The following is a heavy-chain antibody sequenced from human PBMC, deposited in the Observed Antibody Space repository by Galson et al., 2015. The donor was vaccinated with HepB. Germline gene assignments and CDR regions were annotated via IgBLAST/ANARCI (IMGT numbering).Heavy chain of an antibody. D-gene: IGHD6-13*01. Sequence: SVKVSCKASGYTFTGYYMHWVRQAPGQGLEWMGWINPNSGGTNYAQKFQGRVTMTRDTSISTAYMELSRLRSDDTAVYYCAREGAGPRGGIAAAWAERSGNWFDPWGQGTLVTVSS. CDR1: GYTFTGYY. J-gene: IGHJ5*02. CDR2: INPNSGGT. CDR3: AREGAGPRGGIAAAWAERSGNWFDP. V-gene: IGHV1-2*02.